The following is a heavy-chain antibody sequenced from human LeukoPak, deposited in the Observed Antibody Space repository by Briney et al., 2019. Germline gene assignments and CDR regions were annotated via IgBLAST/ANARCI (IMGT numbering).Heavy chain of an antibody. J-gene: IGHJ5*02. CDR3: ARAVSVVTLDNNLNWFDP. CDR1: GGSISSYY. D-gene: IGHD1-14*01. V-gene: IGHV4-4*07. CDR2: IYTSGST. Sequence: SETLSLTCTVSGGSISSYYWSWIRQPAGKGLEWIGRIYTSGSTNYNPSLKSRVTISVDTSKNQFSLKLSSVTAADTAVYYRARAVSVVTLDNNLNWFDPWGQGTLVTVSS.